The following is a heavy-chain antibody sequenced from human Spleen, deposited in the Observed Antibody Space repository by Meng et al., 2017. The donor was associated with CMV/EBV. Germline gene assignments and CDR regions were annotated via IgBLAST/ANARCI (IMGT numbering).Heavy chain of an antibody. V-gene: IGHV3-53*01. J-gene: IGHJ4*02. Sequence: GESLKISCAASGFNVSSNYMTWVRQAPGKGLEWVSVIDSGGSTYYADSVKGRFTISRDNSKNTLYLRMNSLRAEDTAVYYCARERNVMVRGVISPTFDYWGQGTLVTVSS. D-gene: IGHD3-10*01. CDR1: GFNVSSNY. CDR3: ARERNVMVRGVISPTFDY. CDR2: IDSGGST.